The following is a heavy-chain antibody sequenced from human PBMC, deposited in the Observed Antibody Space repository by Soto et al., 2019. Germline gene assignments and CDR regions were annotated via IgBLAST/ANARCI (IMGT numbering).Heavy chain of an antibody. Sequence: GGSLRLSCAASGFTFDDYAMHWVRQAPGKGLEWVSLISGDGGSTYYADSVKGRFTISRDNSKNSLYLQMNSLRTEDTALYYCAKTVCKVPNTVTTSWDAFDIWGQGTMVTVSS. D-gene: IGHD4-17*01. CDR3: AKTVCKVPNTVTTSWDAFDI. V-gene: IGHV3-43*02. CDR1: GFTFDDYA. CDR2: ISGDGGST. J-gene: IGHJ3*02.